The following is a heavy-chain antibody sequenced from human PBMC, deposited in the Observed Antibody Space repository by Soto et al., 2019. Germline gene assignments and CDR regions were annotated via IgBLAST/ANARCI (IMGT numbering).Heavy chain of an antibody. CDR1: GYTFTTYY. Sequence: QVQLVQSGAEVKKPGASVKVSCKASGYTFTTYYMHWVRQAPGQGLEWMGIISPDGGRTSYAQKFXXXXXXXRDTSTSTVYMELSSLRSEDTAVYYCATRDPGHYWGQGTLVTVSS. CDR2: ISPDGGRT. V-gene: IGHV1-46*01. J-gene: IGHJ4*02. CDR3: ATRDPGHY.